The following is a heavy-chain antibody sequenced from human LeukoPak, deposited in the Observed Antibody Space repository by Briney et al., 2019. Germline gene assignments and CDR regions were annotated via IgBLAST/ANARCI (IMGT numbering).Heavy chain of an antibody. V-gene: IGHV3-33*08. J-gene: IGHJ6*02. CDR2: IWYDGSNK. CDR3: ARDSSGPTYGMDV. Sequence: GGSLRLSCAASGFTFSSYGMHWVRQAPGKGLEWVAVIWYDGSNKYYADSVKGRFTISRDNSKNTLYLQMNSLRAEDTAVYYCARDSSGPTYGMDVWGQGTTVTVSS. D-gene: IGHD2-15*01. CDR1: GFTFSSYG.